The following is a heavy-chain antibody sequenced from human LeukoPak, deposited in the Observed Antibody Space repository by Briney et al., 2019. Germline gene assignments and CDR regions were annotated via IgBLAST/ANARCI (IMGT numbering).Heavy chain of an antibody. CDR3: AKEACSGRCSSDYFDC. Sequence: GGSLRLSCAASGFPFSSYAMSWVRQAPGRGLEWVSGINNSGDNTYYADSVKGRFTVSRDNSKNTLFLQMNSLRAEDTALYHCAKEACSGRCSSDYFDCWGQGTLVTVSS. V-gene: IGHV3-23*01. D-gene: IGHD2-15*01. CDR1: GFPFSSYA. J-gene: IGHJ4*02. CDR2: INNSGDNT.